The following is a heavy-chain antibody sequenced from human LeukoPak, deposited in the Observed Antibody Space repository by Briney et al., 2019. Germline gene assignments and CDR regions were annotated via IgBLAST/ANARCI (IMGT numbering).Heavy chain of an antibody. CDR3: ARRAYDFWSGYSPFDY. Sequence: GESLKISCKGSGYSFTSYWIGWVRQMPGKGLEWMGIIYPGDSDTRYSPSFRGQVTISADKSISTAYLQWSSLKASDTAMYYCARRAYDFWSGYSPFDYWGQGTLVTVSS. CDR1: GYSFTSYW. CDR2: IYPGDSDT. V-gene: IGHV5-51*01. J-gene: IGHJ4*02. D-gene: IGHD3-3*01.